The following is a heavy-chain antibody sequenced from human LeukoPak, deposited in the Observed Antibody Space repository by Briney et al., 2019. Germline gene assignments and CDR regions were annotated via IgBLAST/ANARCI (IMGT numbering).Heavy chain of an antibody. Sequence: SQTLSLTCSVSGGSISSGDYYWSWLRQSPDTGLEWIVFIYYSGSVFYNPSLKSRLAISVHSSVNQFSLTLTSVTAADTAVYYCARGGRFCAAGSCYPTWFAPWGQGTLVTVSS. D-gene: IGHD2-15*01. J-gene: IGHJ5*02. CDR3: ARGGRFCAAGSCYPTWFAP. CDR2: IYYSGSV. V-gene: IGHV4-30-4*08. CDR1: GGSISSGDYY.